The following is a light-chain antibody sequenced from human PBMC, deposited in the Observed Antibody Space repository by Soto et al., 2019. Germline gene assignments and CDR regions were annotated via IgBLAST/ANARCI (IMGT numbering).Light chain of an antibody. V-gene: IGLV2-23*02. CDR1: SSDVGSYNF. Sequence: QSVLTQPASVSGSPGQSITISCTRTSSDVGSYNFVSWYQQHPGKVPKVMIYEVSKRPSGVSDRFPGSKSGKTASLTISGPRGEEEADYFGCADAVRGTYVFGTGTKVPVL. CDR2: EVS. J-gene: IGLJ1*01. CDR3: CADAVRGTYV.